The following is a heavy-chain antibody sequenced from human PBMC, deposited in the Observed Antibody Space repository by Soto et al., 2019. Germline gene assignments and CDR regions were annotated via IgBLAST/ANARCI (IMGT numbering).Heavy chain of an antibody. D-gene: IGHD6-19*01. CDR2: ISAYNGNT. J-gene: IGHJ1*01. CDR3: ARDRGIAVAGDFQH. Sequence: ASVKVSCKASGYTLTSYGISWVRQAPGQGLEWMGWISAYNGNTNYAQKLQGRVTMTTDTSTSTAYMELRSLRSDDTALYYCARDRGIAVAGDFQHWGQGTLVTVSS. CDR1: GYTLTSYG. V-gene: IGHV1-18*01.